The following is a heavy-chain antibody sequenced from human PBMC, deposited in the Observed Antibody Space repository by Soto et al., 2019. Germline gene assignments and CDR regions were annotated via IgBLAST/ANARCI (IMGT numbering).Heavy chain of an antibody. CDR2: IIPLFGTT. D-gene: IGHD3-9*01. J-gene: IGHJ5*02. CDR1: GGSFSYYA. Sequence: QVQLVQAGAEVRRTGAAVKFSCKASGGSFSYYAFSWVRQGPGQGLEWMGGIIPLFGTTKYAQTFQGRVTITADESTKIVYRELSSLRSEDTAVYYCARAGEAYYDVLTGYYNGSWFDPWGQGTLVTVSS. V-gene: IGHV1-69*01. CDR3: ARAGEAYYDVLTGYYNGSWFDP.